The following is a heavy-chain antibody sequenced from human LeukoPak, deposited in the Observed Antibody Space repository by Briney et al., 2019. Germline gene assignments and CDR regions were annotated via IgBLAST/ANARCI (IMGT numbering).Heavy chain of an antibody. V-gene: IGHV3-74*01. CDR3: ARVSIGWYSFDY. CDR1: GFTFSSYW. J-gene: IGHJ4*02. CDR2: INPDGTTT. D-gene: IGHD6-19*01. Sequence: GGSLRLSCAASGFTFSSYWMHWVRQAPGKGLVWVSRINPDGTTTSYADSVKGRFTISRDNAKDTVYLQMNSLRAEDTAVYYCARVSIGWYSFDYWGQGTLVTVSS.